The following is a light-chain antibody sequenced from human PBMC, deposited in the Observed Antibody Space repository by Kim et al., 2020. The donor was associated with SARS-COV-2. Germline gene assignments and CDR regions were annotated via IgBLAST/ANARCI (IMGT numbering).Light chain of an antibody. CDR3: NSRDSSGNHVV. CDR2: GKN. V-gene: IGLV3-19*01. CDR1: SLRRYY. Sequence: ALGQTVRITCQGDSLRRYYASWYQQKPGQAPVLVIYGKNNRPSGIPDRFSGSSSGNTVSLTITGAQAEDEADYYCNSRDSSGNHVVFGGGTKVTVL. J-gene: IGLJ2*01.